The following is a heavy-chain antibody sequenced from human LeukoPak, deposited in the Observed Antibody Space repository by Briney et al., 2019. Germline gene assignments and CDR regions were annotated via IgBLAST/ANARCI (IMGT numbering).Heavy chain of an antibody. J-gene: IGHJ6*04. Sequence: GASVKVSCKASGYTFTSYGISWVRQAPGQGLEWMGWISAYNGNTNYAQKLQGRVTMTTDTSTSTAYMELRSLRSDDTAVYYCARDRGGLGYYCGMDVWGKGTTVTVSS. CDR1: GYTFTSYG. CDR2: ISAYNGNT. V-gene: IGHV1-18*04. CDR3: ARDRGGLGYYCGMDV.